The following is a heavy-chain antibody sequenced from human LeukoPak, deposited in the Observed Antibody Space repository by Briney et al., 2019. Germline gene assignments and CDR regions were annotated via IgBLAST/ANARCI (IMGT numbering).Heavy chain of an antibody. V-gene: IGHV3-7*01. CDR3: ARPSFVTGSYYPL. J-gene: IGHJ4*02. CDR2: IQQDGSEI. CDR1: GFTFSSYG. Sequence: GGSLRLSCAASGFTFSSYGMNWVRQAPGKGLEWVANIQQDGSEIFYVDSVRGRFTISRDNAKNSLYLQMNTLRAEDTAVYYCARPSFVTGSYYPLWGQGTLVAVSS. D-gene: IGHD1-26*01.